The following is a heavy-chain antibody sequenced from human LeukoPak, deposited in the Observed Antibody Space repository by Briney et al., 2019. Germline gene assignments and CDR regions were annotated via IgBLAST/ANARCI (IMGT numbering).Heavy chain of an antibody. J-gene: IGHJ4*02. CDR2: IRSKVYGGTT. Sequence: GRSLRLSCTASGFTFGDYAMSWFRQAPGKGLEWVGFIRSKVYGGTTEYAASVKGRITISRDDSKSIAYLQMNSLKSEDTAVYYCVRYSGDADYWGQGTLVTVSS. CDR3: VRYSGDADY. V-gene: IGHV3-49*03. D-gene: IGHD5-12*01. CDR1: GFTFGDYA.